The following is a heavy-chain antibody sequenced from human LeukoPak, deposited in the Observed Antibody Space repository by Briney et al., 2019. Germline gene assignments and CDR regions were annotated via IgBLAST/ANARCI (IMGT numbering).Heavy chain of an antibody. J-gene: IGHJ3*02. CDR1: GYTLTELS. V-gene: IGHV1-24*01. CDR2: FDPEDGET. CDR3: ATEEMAATGDAFDI. Sequence: GASVKVSCKVSGYTLTELSMQRVRQAPGKGLEWMGGFDPEDGETIYAQKFQGRVTMTEDTSTDTAYMELSSLRSEDTAVYYCATEEMAATGDAFDIWGQGTMVTVSS. D-gene: IGHD5-24*01.